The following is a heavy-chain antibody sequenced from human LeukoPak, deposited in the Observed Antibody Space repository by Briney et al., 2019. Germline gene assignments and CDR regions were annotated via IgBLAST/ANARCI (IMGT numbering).Heavy chain of an antibody. V-gene: IGHV4-4*07. CDR2: IYTSGST. CDR3: AREWDYYGSGSYVYFDY. Sequence: SETLSLTCTVSGGSISSYYWSWIRQPAGKGLEWIGRIYTSGSTNYNPSFKSRVTMSVDTSKNQFSLKLSSVTAADTAVYYCAREWDYYGSGSYVYFDYWGQGTLVTVSS. J-gene: IGHJ4*02. D-gene: IGHD3-10*01. CDR1: GGSISSYY.